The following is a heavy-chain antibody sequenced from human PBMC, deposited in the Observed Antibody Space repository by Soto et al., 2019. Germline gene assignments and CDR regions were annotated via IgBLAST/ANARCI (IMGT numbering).Heavy chain of an antibody. V-gene: IGHV4-59*01. CDR2: IYYSGTT. CDR3: ARTRDGNNRDGFDI. Sequence: SETLSLTCTVSGGSISNYYWSWIRQPPGKGLEWIGSIYYSGTTNYNPSLKSRVTISVDTSKNQFSLKLSSVTAADTAVYYCARTRDGNNRDGFDIWGQGTTVTVSS. CDR1: GGSISNYY. J-gene: IGHJ3*02.